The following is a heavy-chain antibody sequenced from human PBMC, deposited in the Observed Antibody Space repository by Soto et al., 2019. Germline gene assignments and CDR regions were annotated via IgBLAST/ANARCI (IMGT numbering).Heavy chain of an antibody. Sequence: GASVKVSCKASGYTFTGYYMHWVRQAPGQGLEWMGWINPNSGGTNYAQKFQGWVTMTRDTSISTAHMELSRLRSDDTAVYYCARDREIVVVPAARGHYYYYGMDVWGQGTTVTVSS. V-gene: IGHV1-2*04. CDR3: ARDREIVVVPAARGHYYYYGMDV. J-gene: IGHJ6*02. CDR2: INPNSGGT. D-gene: IGHD2-2*01. CDR1: GYTFTGYY.